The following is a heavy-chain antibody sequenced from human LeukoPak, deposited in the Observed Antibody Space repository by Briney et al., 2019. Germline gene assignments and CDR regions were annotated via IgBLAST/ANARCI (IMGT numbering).Heavy chain of an antibody. CDR1: GFSLSTSGMC. D-gene: IGHD3-10*01. V-gene: IGHV2-70*11. Sequence: SGPTLVKPTQTLTLTCTFSGFSLSTSGMCVSWIRQPPGKALEWLARIDWDDDKYYSTSVKTRLTISKDTSKNQVVLTMTNMDPVDTATYYCARTTYGLGSYQFDYWGQGALVTVSS. CDR2: IDWDDDK. J-gene: IGHJ4*02. CDR3: ARTTYGLGSYQFDY.